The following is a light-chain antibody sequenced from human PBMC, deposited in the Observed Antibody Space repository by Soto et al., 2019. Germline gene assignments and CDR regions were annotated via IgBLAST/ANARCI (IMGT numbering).Light chain of an antibody. Sequence: EILMTQSPSTLSVSPVDSATLSCRASRSVDTDLAWYQQKPGQAPRLLVFATSARATGVPDRFRGSRSGTDFTLTISSLQPEDSATYYCHQYYNRPPWTFGQGTKV. J-gene: IGKJ1*01. CDR2: ATS. V-gene: IGKV3-15*01. CDR3: HQYYNRPPWT. CDR1: RSVDTD.